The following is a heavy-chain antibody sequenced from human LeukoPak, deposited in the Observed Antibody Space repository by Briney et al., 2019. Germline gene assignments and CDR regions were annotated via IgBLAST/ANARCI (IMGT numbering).Heavy chain of an antibody. V-gene: IGHV4-39*07. Sequence: SETLSLTCTVSGDSISSSSSYWGWIRQPPGEGLEWIGSIYHSGSTYYNPSLKSRVTISVDTSKNQFSLKLSSVTAADTAVYYCARAPSDSSGYSSYYYYMDVWGKGTTVTVSS. J-gene: IGHJ6*03. CDR2: IYHSGST. CDR1: GDSISSSSSY. D-gene: IGHD3-22*01. CDR3: ARAPSDSSGYSSYYYYMDV.